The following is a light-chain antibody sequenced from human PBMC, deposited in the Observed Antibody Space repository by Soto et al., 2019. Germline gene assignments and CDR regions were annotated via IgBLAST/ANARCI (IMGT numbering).Light chain of an antibody. V-gene: IGKV3-15*01. J-gene: IGKJ4*01. Sequence: EIVVTQSPATLSVSPGERATLSCRASQSVSSNLAWYMQKPGQTPRLLIYGASTRATGIPARFSGSGSGTEFTLTISSLQSEDFAVYYCQQYNNWPLTFGGGTKVVIK. CDR2: GAS. CDR1: QSVSSN. CDR3: QQYNNWPLT.